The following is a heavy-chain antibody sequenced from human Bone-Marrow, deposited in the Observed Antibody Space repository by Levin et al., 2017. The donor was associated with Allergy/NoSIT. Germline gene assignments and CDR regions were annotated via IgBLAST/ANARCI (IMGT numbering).Heavy chain of an antibody. D-gene: IGHD2-15*01. CDR3: ARESSGGNLAVWFDP. CDR2: IYYSGST. V-gene: IGHV4-30-4*01. J-gene: IGHJ5*02. CDR1: GGSISSGDYY. Sequence: SQTLSLTCTVSGGSISSGDYYWSWIRQPPGKGLEWIGYIYYSGSTYYNPSLKSRVTISVDTSKNQFSLKLSSVTAADTAVYYCARESSGGNLAVWFDPWGQGTLVTVSS.